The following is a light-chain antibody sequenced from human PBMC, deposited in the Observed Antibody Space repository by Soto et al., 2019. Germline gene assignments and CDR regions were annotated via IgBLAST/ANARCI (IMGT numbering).Light chain of an antibody. J-gene: IGLJ2*01. Sequence: QSALTQPASVSGSPGQSITISCTGTSSDVGGHNYVSWYQHHPGKAPKLMIYEVSNRPSGVSIRFSGSKSGNTASLTISGLQIDDEADYYCSSYSSSSTLLFGGGTKLTVL. CDR2: EVS. CDR3: SSYSSSSTLL. V-gene: IGLV2-14*01. CDR1: SSDVGGHNY.